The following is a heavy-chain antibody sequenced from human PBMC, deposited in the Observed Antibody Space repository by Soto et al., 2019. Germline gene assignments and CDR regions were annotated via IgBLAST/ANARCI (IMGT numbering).Heavy chain of an antibody. Sequence: QVQLQQWGAGLLNPSETLSLTCAVYCGSFSGYYWSWIRQPPGKGLEWIGEINHSGSTNYNPSLKRRVTISVDASKNQFPLKLSSVTAADMAVYYCAGRGVGIAADYGMDVWGQGTTVTVSS. CDR2: INHSGST. J-gene: IGHJ6*02. CDR3: AGRGVGIAADYGMDV. CDR1: CGSFSGYY. V-gene: IGHV4-34*01. D-gene: IGHD6-13*01.